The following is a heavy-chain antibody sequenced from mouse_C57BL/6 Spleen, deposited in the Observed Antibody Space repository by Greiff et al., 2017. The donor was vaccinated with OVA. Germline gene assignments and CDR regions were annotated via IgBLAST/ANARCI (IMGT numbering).Heavy chain of an antibody. Sequence: QVQLQQPGAELVKPGASVKMSCKASGYTFTSYWITWVKQRPGQGLAWIGDIYPGSGSTNYNEQFKSKTTLTVDTSSRTAYMQRSSLTSEDSAVYYCARDPYSTTGFAYWGQGTLVTVSA. CDR3: ARDPYSTTGFAY. J-gene: IGHJ3*01. CDR1: GYTFTSYW. D-gene: IGHD2-14*01. V-gene: IGHV1-55*01. CDR2: IYPGSGST.